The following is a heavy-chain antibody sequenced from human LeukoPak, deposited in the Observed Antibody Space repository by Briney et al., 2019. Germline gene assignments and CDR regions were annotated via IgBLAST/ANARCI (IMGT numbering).Heavy chain of an antibody. D-gene: IGHD2-15*01. Sequence: SQTLSLTCTVSGGSISSGGYYWSWIRQHPGKGLEWIGYIYYSGSTYYNPSLKSRVTISVDTSKNQFSLKLSSVTAADTAVYYCARERGPLSHIPLVVVADTDPRDWYFDLWGRGTLVTVSS. V-gene: IGHV4-31*03. CDR2: IYYSGST. CDR1: GGSISSGGYY. J-gene: IGHJ2*01. CDR3: ARERGPLSHIPLVVVADTDPRDWYFDL.